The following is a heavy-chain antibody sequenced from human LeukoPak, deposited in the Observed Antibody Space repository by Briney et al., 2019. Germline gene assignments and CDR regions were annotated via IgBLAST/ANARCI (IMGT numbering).Heavy chain of an antibody. J-gene: IGHJ6*03. CDR3: AKGVVVVAANRHYYYYMDV. Sequence: ASVKVSCKASGYTFTSYYMHWVRQAPGQGLEWMGIINPSGGSTSYAQKFQGRVTMTRDMSTSTVYMELSSLRSEDTAVYYCAKGVVVVAANRHYYYYMDVWGKGTTVTVSS. CDR1: GYTFTSYY. V-gene: IGHV1-46*01. CDR2: INPSGGST. D-gene: IGHD2-15*01.